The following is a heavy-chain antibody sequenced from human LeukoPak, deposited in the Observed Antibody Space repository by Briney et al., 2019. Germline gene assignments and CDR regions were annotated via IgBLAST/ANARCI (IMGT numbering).Heavy chain of an antibody. CDR2: INPNSGGT. Sequence: GASVKVSCKASGYTFTGYYMHWVRQAPGQGLEWMGWINPNSGGTNYAQKFRGRVAMTRDTSISTAYMELSRLRSDDTAVYYCARDGILGYCTNGVCHNWFDPWGQGTLVTVSS. V-gene: IGHV1-2*02. D-gene: IGHD2-8*01. J-gene: IGHJ5*02. CDR1: GYTFTGYY. CDR3: ARDGILGYCTNGVCHNWFDP.